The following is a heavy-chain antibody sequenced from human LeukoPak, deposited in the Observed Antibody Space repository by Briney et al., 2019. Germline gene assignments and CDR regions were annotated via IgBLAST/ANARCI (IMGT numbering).Heavy chain of an antibody. CDR3: ARDSRVSNSLPLDN. V-gene: IGHV6-1*01. D-gene: IGHD4-11*01. CDR2: TYYRSKWYN. Sequence: SQTLSLTCAISGDSVSSNSAAWNWIRQSPSRDLEWLGRTYYRSKWYNDYAISVKSRITINPDTSKNQLSLQLNSVSPEDTAVYYCARDSRVSNSLPLDNWGQGTLVTVSS. J-gene: IGHJ4*02. CDR1: GDSVSSNSAA.